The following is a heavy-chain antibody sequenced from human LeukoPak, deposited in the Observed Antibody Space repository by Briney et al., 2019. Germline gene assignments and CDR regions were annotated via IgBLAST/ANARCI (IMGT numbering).Heavy chain of an antibody. J-gene: IGHJ6*03. V-gene: IGHV3-30*04. CDR1: GFTFSSYA. Sequence: GGPLSLSGAASGFTFSSYAMHWVRQAQGKGLEGVAVISYDGSNKYYADSVKGRFTISRDNSKNTLYLQMNRLRAEDTAVYYCARDYHYGYKRAYCYYYMDVWGKGTTVTVSS. CDR3: ARDYHYGYKRAYCYYYMDV. CDR2: ISYDGSNK. D-gene: IGHD5-24*01.